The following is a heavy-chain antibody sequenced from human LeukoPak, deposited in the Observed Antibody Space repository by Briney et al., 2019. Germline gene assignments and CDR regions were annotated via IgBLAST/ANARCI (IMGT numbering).Heavy chain of an antibody. CDR3: ARVGIVFRGFHSVVRGGYWFDP. D-gene: IGHD3-10*01. V-gene: IGHV1-8*01. Sequence: ASVKVSCXASGYTFTSYDINWVRQATGQGLEWMGWMNPNTGRTGSAQRFQGRVTMTINTSTSTAYMELRSLRSEDTAVYYCARVGIVFRGFHSVVRGGYWFDPWGQGTLVTVSS. CDR1: GYTFTSYD. CDR2: MNPNTGRT. J-gene: IGHJ5*02.